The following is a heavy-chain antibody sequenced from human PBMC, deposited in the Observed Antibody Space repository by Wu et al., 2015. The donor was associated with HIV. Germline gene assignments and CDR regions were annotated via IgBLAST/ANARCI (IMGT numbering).Heavy chain of an antibody. V-gene: IGHV1-18*01. CDR3: ARMHHGLGDYFDY. CDR2: ISPYNGNT. Sequence: QVQLVQSGPEVKNPGASVKVSCRTFGYIFTTFDISWVRQAPGQGPEWMGWISPYNGNTNYIQKFQDRITMTTNTSTNTAYMELRSLRSDDTAVYYCARMHHGLGDYFDYWGQGTLVTVSS. J-gene: IGHJ4*02. D-gene: IGHD3-10*01. CDR1: GYIFTTFD.